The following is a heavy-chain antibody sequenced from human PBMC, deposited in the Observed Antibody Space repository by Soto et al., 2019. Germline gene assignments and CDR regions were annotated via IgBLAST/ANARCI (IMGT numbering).Heavy chain of an antibody. CDR3: ARARLVRYLAWLSRYYFDY. Sequence: SETLSLTCAVYGGSFSGYYWSWIRQPPGKGLEWIGEINHSGSTNYNPSLKSRVTLSADTSKNQFSLRLSSVTAADTAVYYCARARLVRYLAWLSRYYFDYWGQGTLVTVSS. D-gene: IGHD3-9*01. V-gene: IGHV4-34*01. CDR1: GGSFSGYY. CDR2: INHSGST. J-gene: IGHJ4*02.